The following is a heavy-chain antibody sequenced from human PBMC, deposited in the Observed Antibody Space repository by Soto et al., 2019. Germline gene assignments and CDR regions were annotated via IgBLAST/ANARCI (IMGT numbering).Heavy chain of an antibody. CDR1: GGSISNSDAY. CDR3: ARRGIILMPI. V-gene: IGHV4-39*02. CDR2: IYYGGTA. Sequence: PSETLSLTCTVSGGSISNSDAYWVWIRQPPGKGLEWVGSIYYGGTAYYNPSLKSRVTVSVDTSKNLFSLHLNSVTAADTAIYYCARRGIILMPIWGQGTLVTVSS. D-gene: IGHD2-8*01. J-gene: IGHJ3*02.